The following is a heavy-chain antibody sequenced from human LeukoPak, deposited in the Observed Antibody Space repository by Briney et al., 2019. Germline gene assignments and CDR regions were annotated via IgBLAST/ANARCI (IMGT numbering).Heavy chain of an antibody. J-gene: IGHJ4*02. CDR1: GGSFSGYY. V-gene: IGHV4-34*01. CDR3: ARGGVCYGY. CDR2: INHSGST. Sequence: SETLSLTCAVYGGSFSGYYWSWIRQPPRKGLEWIGEINHSGSTNYNPSLKSRVTISVDTSKNQFSLKLSSVTAADTAVYYCARGGVCYGYWGQGTLVTVSS. D-gene: IGHD2-8*01.